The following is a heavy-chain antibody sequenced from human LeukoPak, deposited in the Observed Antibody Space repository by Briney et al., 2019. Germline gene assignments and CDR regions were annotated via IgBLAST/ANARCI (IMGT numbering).Heavy chain of an antibody. CDR3: ARDFDQLPSNTLDY. D-gene: IGHD2-2*01. Sequence: GGSLRLSCAASGFTFSTYAMSWVRQAPGKGLEWVPTISGGGDSTYYTDSVKGRFAISRDNSKNTLYLQMNSLRAEDTAVYYCARDFDQLPSNTLDYWGQGTLVTVSS. J-gene: IGHJ4*02. CDR1: GFTFSTYA. V-gene: IGHV3-23*01. CDR2: ISGGGDST.